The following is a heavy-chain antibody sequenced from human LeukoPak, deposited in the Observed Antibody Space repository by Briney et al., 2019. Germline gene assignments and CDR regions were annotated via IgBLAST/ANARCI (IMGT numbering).Heavy chain of an antibody. CDR3: AMAFIGSGWTLDY. V-gene: IGHV3-23*01. CDR2: ISGSGGST. Sequence: GGSLRLSCAASGFTFRNYAMSWVRQAPGKGLEWVSAISGSGGSTYYADSVKGRFTISRDNSKNTLYLQVNSLRAEDTAVYYCAMAFIGSGWTLDYWGQGTLVTVSS. D-gene: IGHD6-19*01. J-gene: IGHJ4*02. CDR1: GFTFRNYA.